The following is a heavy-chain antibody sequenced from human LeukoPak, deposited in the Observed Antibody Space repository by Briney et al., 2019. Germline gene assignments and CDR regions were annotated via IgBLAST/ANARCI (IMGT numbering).Heavy chain of an antibody. CDR1: GGSISSGGYY. D-gene: IGHD5-18*01. Sequence: SETLSLTCTVSGGSISSGGYYWSWIRQHPGKGLEWIGYIYYSGSTYYNPSLKSRVTISVDTSKNQFSLKLSSVTAADTAVYYCARGRQYSYGPHDAFDIWGQGTMDTVSS. CDR2: IYYSGST. J-gene: IGHJ3*02. V-gene: IGHV4-31*03. CDR3: ARGRQYSYGPHDAFDI.